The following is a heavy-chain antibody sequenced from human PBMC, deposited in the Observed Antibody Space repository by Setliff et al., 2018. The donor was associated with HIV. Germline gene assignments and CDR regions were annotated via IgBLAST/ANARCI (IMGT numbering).Heavy chain of an antibody. D-gene: IGHD1-1*01. Sequence: SGPTLVNPTQTLTLTCTFSGFSLTTSGMSVSWIRQPPGKALEWLARIDWDDDKFYSTSLKTRLTISKDTSKNQVVLTMTNMDPVDTTTYYCARETGATAFDIWGQGTLVTVSS. CDR1: GFSLTTSGMS. J-gene: IGHJ3*02. CDR2: IDWDDDK. CDR3: ARETGATAFDI. V-gene: IGHV2-70*17.